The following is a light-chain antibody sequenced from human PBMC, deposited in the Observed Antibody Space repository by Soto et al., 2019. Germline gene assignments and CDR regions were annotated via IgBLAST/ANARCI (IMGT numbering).Light chain of an antibody. CDR1: SSNIGAGYD. V-gene: IGLV1-40*01. CDR3: QSYDSSLSGSGVV. J-gene: IGLJ2*01. CDR2: GNS. Sequence: QPVLTQPPSVSGAPGQRVTISCTGSSSNIGAGYDVHWYQQLPGTAPKLLIYGNSNRPSGVPDRFSGSKSGTSASLAITGLQAEDEVDYYCQSYDSSLSGSGVVFGGGTKLTVL.